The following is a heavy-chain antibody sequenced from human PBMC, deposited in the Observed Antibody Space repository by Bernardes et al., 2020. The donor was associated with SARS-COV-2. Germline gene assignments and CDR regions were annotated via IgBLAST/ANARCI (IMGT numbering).Heavy chain of an antibody. J-gene: IGHJ4*02. D-gene: IGHD6-6*01. CDR3: AREWEEYTSSLFDY. CDR2: ISYDGTTK. V-gene: IGHV3-30-3*01. Sequence: GGTLRLSCTASGFTFSNYAMHWVRQAPGKGLEWVSIISYDGTTKYNADSVTGRFTISRDNSKNTLFPQMNSLTTEDTAIYYCAREWEEYTSSLFDYWGQGTLVTVSS. CDR1: GFTFSNYA.